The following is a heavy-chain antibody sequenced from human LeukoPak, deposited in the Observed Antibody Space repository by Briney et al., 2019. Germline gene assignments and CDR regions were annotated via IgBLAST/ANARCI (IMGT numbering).Heavy chain of an antibody. J-gene: IGHJ3*02. CDR2: ISSNGGST. CDR1: GFTFSSYA. CDR3: VVAAAGLDAFDI. Sequence: GGSLRLSCAASGFTFSSYAMHWVRQAPGKGLEYVSAISSNGGSTYYANSVKGRFTISRDNSKNTLYLQMGSLRAEDMAVYYCVVAAAGLDAFDIWGQGTMVTVSS. D-gene: IGHD6-13*01. V-gene: IGHV3-64*01.